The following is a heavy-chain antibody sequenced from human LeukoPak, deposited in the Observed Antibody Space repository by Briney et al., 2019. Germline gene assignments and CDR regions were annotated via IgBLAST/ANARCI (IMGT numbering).Heavy chain of an antibody. CDR2: ISDQT. V-gene: IGHV3-23*01. Sequence: PGGSLRLSCVVSGFTFSIYAMAWVRQAPGKGLEWVSGISDQTYYTDSVRGRFTISRDNSKNTLYLQMNSLRAEDTAVYYCAKGQASVTYKYFFDYWGQGTLVTVSP. CDR3: AKGQASVTYKYFFDY. J-gene: IGHJ4*02. CDR1: GFTFSIYA. D-gene: IGHD4-17*01.